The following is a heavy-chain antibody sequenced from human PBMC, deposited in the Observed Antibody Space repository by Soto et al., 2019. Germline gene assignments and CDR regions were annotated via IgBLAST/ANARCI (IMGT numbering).Heavy chain of an antibody. V-gene: IGHV1-69*13. CDR2: IIPIFGTA. CDR3: ARGVIAVAGRYYYYGMDV. Sequence: ASVKVSCKASGGTFSSCAISWVRQSPGQGLEWMGGIIPIFGTANYAQKFQGRFTITADESTSTAYMELSSLRSEDTAVYYCARGVIAVAGRYYYYGMDVWGQGTTVTVSS. CDR1: GGTFSSCA. J-gene: IGHJ6*02. D-gene: IGHD6-19*01.